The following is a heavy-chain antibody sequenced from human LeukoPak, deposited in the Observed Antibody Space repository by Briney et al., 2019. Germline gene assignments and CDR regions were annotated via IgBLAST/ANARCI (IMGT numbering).Heavy chain of an antibody. J-gene: IGHJ6*02. D-gene: IGHD2-2*01. V-gene: IGHV3-30*18. CDR2: ISYDGSNK. Sequence: GGSLRLSCAASGFTFSSYGMHWVRQAPGKGLEWVAVISYDGSNKYYVDSVKGRFIISRDNSKNTLYLQMNSLRAEDTAVYYCAKRGPSDYFYGMDVWGQGTTVTVSS. CDR1: GFTFSSYG. CDR3: AKRGPSDYFYGMDV.